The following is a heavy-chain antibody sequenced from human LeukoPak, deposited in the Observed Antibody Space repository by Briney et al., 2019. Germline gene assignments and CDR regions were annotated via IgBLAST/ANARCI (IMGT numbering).Heavy chain of an antibody. D-gene: IGHD3-9*01. CDR3: ARVNPYYDILTGYFDY. Sequence: SETLSLTCTVSGGSISSSSYYWGWIRQPPGKGLEWIGSIYYSGSTYYNPSLKSRVTISVDTSKNQFSLKLSSVTVADTAVYYCARVNPYYDILTGYFDYWGQGTLVTVSS. CDR2: IYYSGST. V-gene: IGHV4-39*07. J-gene: IGHJ4*02. CDR1: GGSISSSSYY.